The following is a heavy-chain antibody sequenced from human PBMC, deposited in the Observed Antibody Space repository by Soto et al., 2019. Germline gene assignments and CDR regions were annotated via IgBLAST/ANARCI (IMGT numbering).Heavy chain of an antibody. V-gene: IGHV3-74*01. CDR1: GFTFSSYW. Sequence: HPGGSLRLSCAASGFTFSSYWMHWVRQAPGKGLVWVSYINSDGSATSYADSVKGRFTISRDNAKNTLYVQMNSLRAEDTAVYYCVRYTYGRDDAFDIWGQGTMVTVSS. CDR3: VRYTYGRDDAFDI. D-gene: IGHD5-18*01. CDR2: INSDGSAT. J-gene: IGHJ3*02.